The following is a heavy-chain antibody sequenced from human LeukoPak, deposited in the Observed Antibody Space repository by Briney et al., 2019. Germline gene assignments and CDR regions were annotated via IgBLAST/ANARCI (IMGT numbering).Heavy chain of an antibody. Sequence: PGGSLRHSCAASGFTFYDYAMSWVRQAPGKGLEWVSGINWNGGSTSYADSVKGRFTISRDNAKNSLYLQMNSLRAEDTALYYCARGSGANLYTYSFHYWGQGTLVTVSS. CDR2: INWNGGST. CDR1: GFTFYDYA. V-gene: IGHV3-20*04. D-gene: IGHD1-26*01. CDR3: ARGSGANLYTYSFHY. J-gene: IGHJ4*02.